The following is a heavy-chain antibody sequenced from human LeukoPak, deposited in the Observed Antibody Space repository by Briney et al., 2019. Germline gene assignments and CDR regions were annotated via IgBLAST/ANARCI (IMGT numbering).Heavy chain of an antibody. Sequence: SETLSLTCTVSGGSISSYYWSWIRQPPGKGLEWIGYIYYSGSTNYNPSLKSRVTISVDTSKNQFSLKLSSVTAADTAVYYCARDRFPYYDFWSGYDYNWFDPRGQGTLVTVSS. CDR1: GGSISSYY. CDR3: ARDRFPYYDFWSGYDYNWFDP. J-gene: IGHJ5*02. CDR2: IYYSGST. V-gene: IGHV4-59*01. D-gene: IGHD3-3*01.